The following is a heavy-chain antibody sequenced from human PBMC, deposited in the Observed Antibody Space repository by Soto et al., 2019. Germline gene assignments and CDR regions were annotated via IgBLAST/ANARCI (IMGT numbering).Heavy chain of an antibody. CDR2: ISAYNGNT. V-gene: IGHV1-18*04. D-gene: IGHD3-22*01. J-gene: IGHJ4*02. Sequence: ASVKVSCKASGYTFTSYGISWVRQAPGQGLEWMGWISAYNGNTNYAQKLQGRVTMTTDKSTSTAYMELRSLRSDDTAVYYCARGPYYYDSSGYGDLDYWGQGTLVTVS. CDR1: GYTFTSYG. CDR3: ARGPYYYDSSGYGDLDY.